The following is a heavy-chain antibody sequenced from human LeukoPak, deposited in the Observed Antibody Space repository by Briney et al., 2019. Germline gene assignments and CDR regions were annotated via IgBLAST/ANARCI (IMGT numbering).Heavy chain of an antibody. V-gene: IGHV3-48*03. CDR1: GFAFSSYE. CDR3: AREYNEFDY. CDR2: ISGSGSTI. Sequence: GGSLRLSCAASGFAFSSYEMNWVRQAPGKGLEWVSYISGSGSTIYYADSVNGRFSISRDNAKNSLHLQMSSLRAEDTAVYYCAREYNEFDYWGQGTLVTVSS. D-gene: IGHD1-14*01. J-gene: IGHJ4*02.